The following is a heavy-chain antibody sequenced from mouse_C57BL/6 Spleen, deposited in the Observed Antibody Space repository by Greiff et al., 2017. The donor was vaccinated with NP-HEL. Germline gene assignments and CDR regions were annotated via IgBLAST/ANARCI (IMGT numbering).Heavy chain of an antibody. CDR2: INPDNGGT. CDR3: AIVVLYYYGSFYAMDY. D-gene: IGHD1-1*01. CDR1: GYTFTDYY. Sequence: VQLKQSGPVLVKPGASVKMSCKASGYTFTDYYMNWVKQSHGKSLEWIGVINPDNGGTSYNQKFKGKATLTVDKSSSTAYMELNSLTSEDSAVYYFAIVVLYYYGSFYAMDYWGQGTSVTVSS. V-gene: IGHV1-19*01. J-gene: IGHJ4*01.